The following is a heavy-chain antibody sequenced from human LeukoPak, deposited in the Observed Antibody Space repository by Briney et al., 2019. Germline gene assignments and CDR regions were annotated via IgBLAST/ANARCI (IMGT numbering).Heavy chain of an antibody. V-gene: IGHV4-31*03. J-gene: IGHJ5*02. CDR2: IYYSGST. Sequence: SETLSLTCTVSGGSISSGGYYWSWIRQHPGKGLEWIGYIYYSGSTYYNPSLKSRVTISVDTSKNQFSLKLSSVTAADTAVYYCARGSRDLLSVNSWFDPWGQGTLVTVSS. CDR1: GGSISSGGYY. CDR3: ARGSRDLLSVNSWFDP. D-gene: IGHD2-2*01.